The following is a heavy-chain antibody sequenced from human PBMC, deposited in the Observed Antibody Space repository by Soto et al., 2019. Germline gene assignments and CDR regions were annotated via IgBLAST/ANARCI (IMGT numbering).Heavy chain of an antibody. V-gene: IGHV3-30-3*01. CDR2: MAFDGSNK. D-gene: IGHD3-10*02. Sequence: QVQLVESGGGVVRPGRSLRLSCAASGFAFNNYSMQWVRQAPGKGLEWVAIMAFDGSNKYTADSVKGRFTISRDNSKNILYLQMSSLRPEDTAVYFCARDRVPYVYFYYGMDVWGQGTTVIVSS. J-gene: IGHJ6*02. CDR3: ARDRVPYVYFYYGMDV. CDR1: GFAFNNYS.